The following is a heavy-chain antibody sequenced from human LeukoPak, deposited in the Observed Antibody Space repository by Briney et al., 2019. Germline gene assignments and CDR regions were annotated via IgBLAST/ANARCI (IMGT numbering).Heavy chain of an antibody. CDR1: GYTFTSYD. CDR2: MNPNSGNT. J-gene: IGHJ6*03. D-gene: IGHD2-2*01. Sequence: ASVKVSCKASGYTFTSYDINWVRQATGQGLEWMGWMNPNSGNTGYAQKFQGRVTITTDESTSTAYMELSSLRSEDTAVYYCASSAAIWSNYYYYMDVWGKGTTVTVSS. V-gene: IGHV1-8*01. CDR3: ASSAAIWSNYYYYMDV.